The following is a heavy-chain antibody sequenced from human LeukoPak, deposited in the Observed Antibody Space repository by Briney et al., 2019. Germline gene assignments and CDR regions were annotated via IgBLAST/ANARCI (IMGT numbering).Heavy chain of an antibody. D-gene: IGHD4-23*01. V-gene: IGHV3-33*01. CDR2: IWYDGSNK. CDR3: ARVSAVVTQAFDY. CDR1: GFTFSSYG. J-gene: IGHJ4*02. Sequence: GGSLRLSCAASGFTFSSYGMHWVRQAPGKGLEWVAVIWYDGSNKYYADSVKGRFTISRDNSKNTLYLQMNSLRAEDTAVYYCARVSAVVTQAFDYWGQGTLVTVSS.